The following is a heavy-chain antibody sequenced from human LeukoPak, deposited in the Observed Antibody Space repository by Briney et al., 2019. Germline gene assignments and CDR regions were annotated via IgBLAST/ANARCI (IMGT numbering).Heavy chain of an antibody. CDR2: IYHSGST. J-gene: IGHJ4*02. V-gene: IGHV4-38-2*01. D-gene: IGHD1-26*01. CDR1: GYSISSGYY. CDR3: ARAYGGSLLGYFDY. Sequence: SETLSLTCAVSGYSISSGYYWGWIRQPPGKGLEWIGSIYHSGSTYCNPSLKSRVTISVDKSKNQFSLKLSSVTAADTAVYYCARAYGGSLLGYFDYWGQGTLVTVSS.